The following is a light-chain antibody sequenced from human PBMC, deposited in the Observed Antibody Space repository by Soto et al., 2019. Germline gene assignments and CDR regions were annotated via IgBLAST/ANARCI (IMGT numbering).Light chain of an antibody. V-gene: IGLV2-11*01. J-gene: IGLJ2*01. CDR3: CSYAGSYTFEVV. CDR1: SSDVGGYNY. Sequence: QSALTQPRSVSGSPGQSVTISCTGTSSDVGGYNYDSWYQQHPGKAPKLMIYDVSKRPSGVPDRFSGSKSGNTASLTISGLQAEDEADYYCCSYAGSYTFEVVFGGGTKLTVL. CDR2: DVS.